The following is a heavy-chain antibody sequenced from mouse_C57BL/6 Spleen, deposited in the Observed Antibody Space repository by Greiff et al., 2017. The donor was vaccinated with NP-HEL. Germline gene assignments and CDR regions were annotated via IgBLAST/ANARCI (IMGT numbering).Heavy chain of an antibody. J-gene: IGHJ1*03. V-gene: IGHV1-39*01. Sequence: EVHLVESGPELVKPGASVKISCKASGYSFTDYNMNWVKQSNGKSLEWIGVINPNYGTTSYNQKFKGKATLTVDQSSSTAYMQLNSLTSEDSAVYYCAIEGFYYGSSPYWYFDVWGTGTTVTVSS. CDR3: AIEGFYYGSSPYWYFDV. CDR2: INPNYGTT. CDR1: GYSFTDYN. D-gene: IGHD1-1*01.